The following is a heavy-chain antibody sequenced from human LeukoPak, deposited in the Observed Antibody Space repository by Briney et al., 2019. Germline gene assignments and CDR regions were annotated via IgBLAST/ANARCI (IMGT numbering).Heavy chain of an antibody. CDR1: GGSISSSSYY. V-gene: IGHV4-39*01. J-gene: IGHJ4*02. CDR2: IYYSGST. D-gene: IGHD6-13*01. CDR3: ARRSSWYSPFDY. Sequence: PSEILSLTCTVSGGSISSSSYYWGWIRQPPGKGLEWIGSIYYSGSTYYNPSLKSRVTISVDTSKNQFSLKLSSVTAADTAVYYCARRSSWYSPFDYWGQGTLVTVSS.